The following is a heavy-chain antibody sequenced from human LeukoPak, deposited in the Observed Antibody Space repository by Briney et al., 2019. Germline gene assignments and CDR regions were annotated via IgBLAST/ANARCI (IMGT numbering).Heavy chain of an antibody. CDR3: AKASYYDSSGYTVFDY. CDR1: GFTFSSYG. V-gene: IGHV3-9*03. D-gene: IGHD3-22*01. J-gene: IGHJ4*02. CDR2: ISWNSGSV. Sequence: PGGSLRLSCAASGFTFSSYGMHWVRQAPGKGLEWVSGISWNSGSVAYANSVKGRFTISRDDAKNSLYLQMNSLRAEDMALYYCAKASYYDSSGYTVFDYWGQGTLVTVSS.